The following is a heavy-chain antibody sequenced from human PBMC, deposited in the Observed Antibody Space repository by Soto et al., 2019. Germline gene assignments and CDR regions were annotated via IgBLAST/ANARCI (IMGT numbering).Heavy chain of an antibody. Sequence: GGSLRLSCAASGFIVSSNYMSWVRQAPVKGLEWVSVIYSNGNRYYADSVKGRFTISRDNSENTVYLQMNSLRAEDTAVYYCVRSVYNWSYFDFWGQGTRVTVSS. CDR3: VRSVYNWSYFDF. V-gene: IGHV3-53*01. J-gene: IGHJ4*02. CDR1: GFIVSSNY. CDR2: IYSNGNR. D-gene: IGHD1-20*01.